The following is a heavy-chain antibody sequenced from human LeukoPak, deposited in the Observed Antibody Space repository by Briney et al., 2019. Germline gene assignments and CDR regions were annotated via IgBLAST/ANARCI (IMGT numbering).Heavy chain of an antibody. CDR1: GYTFTSYD. V-gene: IGHV1-8*03. CDR2: MNPNSGNT. J-gene: IGHJ6*03. CDR3: ARGLMVYAYYYYYYMDV. Sequence: ASVKVSCKASGYTFTSYDINWVRQATGQGLEWMGWMNPNSGNTGYARKFQGRVTITRNTSISTAYMELSSLRSEDTAVYYCARGLMVYAYYYYYYMDVWGKGTTVTVSS. D-gene: IGHD2-8*01.